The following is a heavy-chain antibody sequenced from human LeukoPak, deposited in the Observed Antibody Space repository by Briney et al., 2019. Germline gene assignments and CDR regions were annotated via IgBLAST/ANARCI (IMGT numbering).Heavy chain of an antibody. D-gene: IGHD2-15*01. CDR2: ISSSSSTI. J-gene: IGHJ4*02. CDR3: ARIVVVVAAPYNDY. V-gene: IGHV3-48*04. CDR1: GFTFSSYS. Sequence: GGSLRLSCAASGFTFSSYSMNWVRQAPGKGLEWVSYISSSSSTIYYADSVKGRFTISRDNAKNSLYLQMNSPRAEDTAVYYCARIVVVVAAPYNDYWGQGTLVTVPS.